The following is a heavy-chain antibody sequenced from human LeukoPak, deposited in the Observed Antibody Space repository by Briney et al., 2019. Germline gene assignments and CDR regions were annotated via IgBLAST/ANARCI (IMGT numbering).Heavy chain of an antibody. CDR3: ARHSGRLRPFDY. CDR1: GGSINSYY. Sequence: SETLSLTCTVSGGSINSYYWSWIRQPPGKGLEYIGYIYYSGSTDYNPSLKSRVTISVDTSKNRFSLNLSSVTAADTAVYYCARHSGRLRPFDYWGQGTLVTVSS. J-gene: IGHJ4*02. V-gene: IGHV4-59*08. D-gene: IGHD5-12*01. CDR2: IYYSGST.